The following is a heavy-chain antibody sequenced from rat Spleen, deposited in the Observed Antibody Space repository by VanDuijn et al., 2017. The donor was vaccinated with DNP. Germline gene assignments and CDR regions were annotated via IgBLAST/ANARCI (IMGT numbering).Heavy chain of an antibody. V-gene: IGHV5-34*01. D-gene: IGHD1-1*01. CDR3: AREDYSGDYWFAY. Sequence: EVQLVESGGGLVQPGRSLKLSCVASGFTFNNYWMTWIRQAPGKGLEWVASISTSSGYIYYADTGKGLFTIARDNAKNNLYLQITRLRSEDTALYDCAREDYSGDYWFAYWGQGTLVTVSP. CDR2: ISTSSGYI. J-gene: IGHJ3*01. CDR1: GFTFNNYW.